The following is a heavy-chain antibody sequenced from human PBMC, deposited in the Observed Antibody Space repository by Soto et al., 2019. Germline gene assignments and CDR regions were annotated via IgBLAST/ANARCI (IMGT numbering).Heavy chain of an antibody. J-gene: IGHJ4*02. CDR1: GGSLSSGGYS. CDR3: ARVVIRMAIQSIDS. D-gene: IGHD2-15*01. CDR2: IYHSGST. V-gene: IGHV4-30-2*01. Sequence: PSETLSLTCAVAGGSLSSGGYSWSWIRQPPGKGLEWIGYIYHSGSTYYNPSLKSRVTISVDRSKNQFSLKLSSVTAADTAVYYCARVVIRMAIQSIDSWGPGSLVTVSS.